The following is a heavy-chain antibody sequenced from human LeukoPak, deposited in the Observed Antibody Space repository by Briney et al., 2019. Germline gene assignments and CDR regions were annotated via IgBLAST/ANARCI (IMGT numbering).Heavy chain of an antibody. CDR2: IWYDGRNK. J-gene: IGHJ4*02. Sequence: PGGSLRLSCAASGFTFSNYGMHWVRQAPGKGLEWVALIWYDGRNKYYVDSVKGRFTISRDNSKNTLYLQMNSLTAEDTAVYYCAGGGYDYGEGDYWGQGTLVTVSS. V-gene: IGHV3-33*01. CDR3: AGGGYDYGEGDY. CDR1: GFTFSNYG. D-gene: IGHD4-17*01.